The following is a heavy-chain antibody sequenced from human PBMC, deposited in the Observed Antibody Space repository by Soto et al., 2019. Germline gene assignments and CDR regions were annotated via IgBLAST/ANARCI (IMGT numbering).Heavy chain of an antibody. J-gene: IGHJ4*02. D-gene: IGHD6-13*01. CDR2: IYYSGST. Sequence: PSETLSLTCAVSGGSISSGGYSWSWIRQPPGKGLEWIGYIYYSGSTNYNPSLKSRVTISVDTSKNQFSLKLSSVTAADTAVYYCARGGNSRIFDYWGQGTLVTVSS. CDR3: ARGGNSRIFDY. V-gene: IGHV4-61*08. CDR1: GGSISSGGYS.